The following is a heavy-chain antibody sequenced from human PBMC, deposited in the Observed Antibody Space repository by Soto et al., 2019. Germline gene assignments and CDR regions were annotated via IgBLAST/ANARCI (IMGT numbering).Heavy chain of an antibody. CDR2: INHSGST. J-gene: IGHJ1*01. D-gene: IGHD3-10*01. V-gene: IGHV4-34*01. Sequence: SETLSLTCAVSGGSFSGYYWSWIRQPPGKGLEWIGEINHSGSTNYNPSLKSRVTISVDTSKNQFSLKLSSVTAADTAVYYCAIGRCVGAPLLFSSWSQDSLVPVSA. CDR1: GGSFSGYY. CDR3: AIGRCVGAPLLFSS.